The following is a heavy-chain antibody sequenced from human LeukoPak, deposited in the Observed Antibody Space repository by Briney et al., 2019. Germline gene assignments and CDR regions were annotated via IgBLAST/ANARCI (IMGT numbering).Heavy chain of an antibody. CDR2: IYYSGST. D-gene: IGHD4-11*01. CDR1: GGSISSYY. V-gene: IGHV4-59*01. J-gene: IGHJ5*02. Sequence: PSETLSLTCTVSGGSISSYYWTWIRQPPGKGLEWIGYIYYSGSTKYNPSLKSRVTISVDTSKNQFSLKLSSVTAADTAVYYCARYRGKTTVSSLDWFDPWGQGTLVTVSS. CDR3: ARYRGKTTVSSLDWFDP.